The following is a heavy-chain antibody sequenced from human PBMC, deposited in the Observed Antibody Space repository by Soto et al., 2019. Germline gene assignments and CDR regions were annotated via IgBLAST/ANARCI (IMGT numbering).Heavy chain of an antibody. CDR1: GGTFSSYA. J-gene: IGHJ6*02. CDR2: IIPIFGTA. Sequence: SVKVSCKASGGTFSSYAISWVRQAPGQGLEWMGGIIPIFGTANYAQKFQGRVTITADESTSTAYMELSSLRSEDTAVYYCAIEGDHRGFWSGYEKHCYYYGMYVWGQGTTVTVS. D-gene: IGHD3-3*01. V-gene: IGHV1-69*13. CDR3: AIEGDHRGFWSGYEKHCYYYGMYV.